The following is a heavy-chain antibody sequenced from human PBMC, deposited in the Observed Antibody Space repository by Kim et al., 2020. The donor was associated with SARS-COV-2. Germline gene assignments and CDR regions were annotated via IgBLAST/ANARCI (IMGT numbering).Heavy chain of an antibody. Sequence: YNPSRKSRVTISVDTAKNQCSLKLSSVTATDTAVYYCARHGILATGTFQHWGQGTLVTVSS. V-gene: IGHV4-59*08. J-gene: IGHJ1*01. D-gene: IGHD6-13*01. CDR3: ARHGILATGTFQH.